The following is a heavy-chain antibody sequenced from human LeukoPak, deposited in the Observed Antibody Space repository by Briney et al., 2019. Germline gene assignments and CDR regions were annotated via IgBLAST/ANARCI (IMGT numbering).Heavy chain of an antibody. Sequence: PGGSLRLSCAASGFTLSSNYMSWVRQAPGKGLEWVSVIYSGGSTYYADSVKGRFTISRDNSKNTLYLQMNSLRAEDTAVYYCARMWYYYDSSGIHFDYWGQGTLVTVSS. CDR2: IYSGGST. CDR1: GFTLSSNY. J-gene: IGHJ4*02. D-gene: IGHD3-22*01. CDR3: ARMWYYYDSSGIHFDY. V-gene: IGHV3-53*01.